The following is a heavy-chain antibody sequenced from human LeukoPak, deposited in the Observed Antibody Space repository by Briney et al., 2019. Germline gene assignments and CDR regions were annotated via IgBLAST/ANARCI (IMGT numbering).Heavy chain of an antibody. D-gene: IGHD6-19*01. CDR3: ARGGASRSDSSGWYVF. CDR1: GGSISSYY. CDR2: IYYSGSA. V-gene: IGHV4-59*01. Sequence: SETLSLTCTVSGGSISSYYWSWIRQPPGRGLEWIGYIYYSGSAYYNPSLKSRVTISVDTSKNQFSLKLTSVTAADTAVYYCARGGASRSDSSGWYVFWGQGTLVTVSS. J-gene: IGHJ4*02.